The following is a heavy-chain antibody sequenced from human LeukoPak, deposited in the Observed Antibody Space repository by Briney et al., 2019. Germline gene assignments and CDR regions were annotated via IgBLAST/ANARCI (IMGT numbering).Heavy chain of an antibody. J-gene: IGHJ3*02. V-gene: IGHV3-53*01. D-gene: IGHD2-2*01. Sequence: PGGSLRLSCAASGFTVSSNYMSWVRQAPGKGLEWVSVLYSGGSTYYAGSVKGRFTISRDNSKNTLYLQMNSLRAEDTAVYYCARDRRYCSSTSCSLGDDAFDIWGQGTMVTVSS. CDR3: ARDRRYCSSTSCSLGDDAFDI. CDR2: LYSGGST. CDR1: GFTVSSNY.